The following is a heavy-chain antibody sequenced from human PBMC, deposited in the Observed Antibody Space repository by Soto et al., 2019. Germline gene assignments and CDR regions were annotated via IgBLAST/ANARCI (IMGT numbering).Heavy chain of an antibody. CDR2: FDPEDGET. D-gene: IGHD3-10*01. J-gene: IGHJ4*02. CDR3: ATQGITMVRGVIIFDY. V-gene: IGHV1-24*01. CDR1: GYTLTELS. Sequence: QVQLVQSGAEVKKPGASVKVSCKVSGYTLTELSMHWVRQAPGKGLEWMGGFDPEDGETIYAQKFQGRVTMTEDTXTVXAYMELSSLRSEDTAVYYCATQGITMVRGVIIFDYWGQGTLVTVSS.